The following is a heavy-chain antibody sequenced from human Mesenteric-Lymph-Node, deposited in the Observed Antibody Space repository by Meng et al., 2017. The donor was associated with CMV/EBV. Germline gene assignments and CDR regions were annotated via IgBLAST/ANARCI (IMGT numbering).Heavy chain of an antibody. V-gene: IGHV4-31*03. Sequence: SETLSLTCTVSGGSISSGVYYWSWIRQHPGKGLEWIGYIYYSGRTYYNPSLKSRVTISVDTSKNQFSLKLSSVTAADTAVHYCARTDTAMVTGGMDVWGQGTTVTVSS. CDR1: GGSISSGVYY. CDR3: ARTDTAMVTGGMDV. J-gene: IGHJ6*02. D-gene: IGHD5-18*01. CDR2: IYYSGRT.